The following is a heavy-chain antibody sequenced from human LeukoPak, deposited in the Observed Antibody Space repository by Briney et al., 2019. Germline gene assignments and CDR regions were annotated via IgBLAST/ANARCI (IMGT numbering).Heavy chain of an antibody. J-gene: IGHJ4*02. V-gene: IGHV3-23*01. Sequence: GGSLRPSCAASGFTFNRNAISWVRQAPGKGLEWGSTIGGSGDKTFYADSVKGRFTISRDNSKNMVHLQMNSLTGEDTALYYCVRRGDASSGWGDHDFWGQGALVTVSS. CDR2: IGGSGDKT. CDR3: VRRGDASSGWGDHDF. D-gene: IGHD6-19*01. CDR1: GFTFNRNA.